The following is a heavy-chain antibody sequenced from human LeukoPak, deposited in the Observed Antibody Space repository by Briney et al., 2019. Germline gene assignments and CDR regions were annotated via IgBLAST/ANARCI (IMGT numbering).Heavy chain of an antibody. CDR1: GGTFSSYA. J-gene: IGHJ5*02. Sequence: SVKVSCKASGGTFSSYAISWVRQAPGRGLEWMGGIIPIFGTANYAQKFQGRVTITTDESTSTAYMELSSLRSEDTAVYYCARRVTGYSYEEGNWFDPWGQGTLVTVSS. CDR3: ARRVTGYSYEEGNWFDP. V-gene: IGHV1-69*05. CDR2: IIPIFGTA. D-gene: IGHD5-18*01.